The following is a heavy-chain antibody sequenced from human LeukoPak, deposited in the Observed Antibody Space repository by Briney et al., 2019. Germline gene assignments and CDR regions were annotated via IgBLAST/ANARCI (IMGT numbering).Heavy chain of an antibody. CDR1: GGSISSGGYY. CDR3: ARAYYYYDSGYFDY. J-gene: IGHJ4*02. CDR2: IYSSGST. D-gene: IGHD3-22*01. Sequence: SETLSLTCTVSGGSISSGGYYWSWIRQHPGKGLEWIGYIYSSGSTYYNPSLKSRVTISVDTSKNQFSLKLSSVTAADTAVYYCARAYYYYDSGYFDYWGQGTLVTVSS. V-gene: IGHV4-31*03.